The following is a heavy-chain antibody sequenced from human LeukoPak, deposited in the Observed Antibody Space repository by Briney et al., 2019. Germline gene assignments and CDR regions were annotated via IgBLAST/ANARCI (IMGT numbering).Heavy chain of an antibody. D-gene: IGHD3-10*01. J-gene: IGHJ3*02. Sequence: GGSLRLSCAASGFTFSSYWMSWVRQAPGKGLEWVANIKQDGSEKYYVDSVKGRFTISRDNAKNSLYLQMNSLRAEDTAVFYCARGGMVRRVMGAFDIWGQGTLVTVSS. CDR2: IKQDGSEK. V-gene: IGHV3-7*01. CDR3: ARGGMVRRVMGAFDI. CDR1: GFTFSSYW.